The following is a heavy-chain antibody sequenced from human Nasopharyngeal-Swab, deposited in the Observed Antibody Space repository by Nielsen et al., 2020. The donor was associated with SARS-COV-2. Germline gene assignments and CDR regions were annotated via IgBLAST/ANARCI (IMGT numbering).Heavy chain of an antibody. D-gene: IGHD3-3*01. CDR1: GFTFSSYD. J-gene: IGHJ6*02. V-gene: IGHV3-13*01. CDR3: AKPVALEWLLYSENYYYYGMDV. CDR2: IATAGDT. Sequence: GGSLRLSCAASGFTFSSYDMHWVRQVTGKGLEWVSAIATAGDTYYADSVKGRFTISRDNSKNTLYLQMNSLRAEDTAVYYCAKPVALEWLLYSENYYYYGMDVWGQGTTVTVSS.